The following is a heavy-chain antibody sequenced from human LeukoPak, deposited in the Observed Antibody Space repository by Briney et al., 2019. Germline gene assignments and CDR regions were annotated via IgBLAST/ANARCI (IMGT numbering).Heavy chain of an antibody. Sequence: SETLSLTCTVSGGSISSYYWSWIRQPAGKGLEWIGRIYTSGSTNYNPSLKSRVTISVDTSKNQFSLKLSSVTAADTAVYYCARRPSRGATVTTWGAFDPWGQGTLVTVSS. D-gene: IGHD4-17*01. CDR2: IYTSGST. CDR3: ARRPSRGATVTTWGAFDP. J-gene: IGHJ5*02. CDR1: GGSISSYY. V-gene: IGHV4-4*07.